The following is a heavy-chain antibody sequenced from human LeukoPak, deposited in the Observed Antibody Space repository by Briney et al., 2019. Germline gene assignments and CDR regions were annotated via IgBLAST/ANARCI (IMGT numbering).Heavy chain of an antibody. CDR2: ISSSSSTI. D-gene: IGHD5-24*01. Sequence: PGGSLRLSCAASGFTFSSYSMNWVRQAPGKGLEWVSYISSSSSTIYYADSVKGRFTISRDNSKNTLYLQMDSLRADDTAVYYCARDSEGDGYNFDTWGRGTLVTVSS. J-gene: IGHJ5*02. CDR1: GFTFSSYS. V-gene: IGHV3-48*04. CDR3: ARDSEGDGYNFDT.